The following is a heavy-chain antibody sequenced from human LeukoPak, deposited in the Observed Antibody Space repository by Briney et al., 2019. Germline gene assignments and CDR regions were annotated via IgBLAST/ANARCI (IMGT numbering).Heavy chain of an antibody. CDR3: ARNHLLCSGGTCPADY. Sequence: GESLKISCKGSGYSFTSYWIGWVRQMPGKGLEWMGIIYPGDSDTRYSPSFQGQVTISADKSISTAYLQWSSLKASDTAMYYCARNHLLCSGGTCPADYWGQGTLVTVSS. D-gene: IGHD2-15*01. J-gene: IGHJ4*02. V-gene: IGHV5-51*01. CDR2: IYPGDSDT. CDR1: GYSFTSYW.